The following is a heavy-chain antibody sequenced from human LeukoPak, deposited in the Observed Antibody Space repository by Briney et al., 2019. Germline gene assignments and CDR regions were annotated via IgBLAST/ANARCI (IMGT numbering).Heavy chain of an antibody. CDR2: IYTSGST. D-gene: IGHD5-18*01. Sequence: PSETLSLTCTVSGGSISSYYWSWIRQPAGKGLEWIGRIYTSGSTNYNPSLKSRVTMSVDTSKNQFSLKLSSVTAADTAVYYCARVRDSYGYWRGTYTPDDNWFDPWGQETLVTVSS. CDR1: GGSISSYY. CDR3: ARVRDSYGYWRGTYTPDDNWFDP. V-gene: IGHV4-4*07. J-gene: IGHJ5*02.